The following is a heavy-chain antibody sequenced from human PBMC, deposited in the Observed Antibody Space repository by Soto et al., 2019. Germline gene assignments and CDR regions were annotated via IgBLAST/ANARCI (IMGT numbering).Heavy chain of an antibody. CDR3: ALGLLWFGELPKPVDY. J-gene: IGHJ4*02. CDR2: ISSSGSTI. Sequence: GGSLRLSCAASGFTFSDYYMSWIRQAPGKGLEWVSYISSSGSTIYYADSVKGRFTISRDNAKNSLYLQMNSLRAEDTAVYYCALGLLWFGELPKPVDYWGQGTLVTVSS. D-gene: IGHD3-10*01. V-gene: IGHV3-11*01. CDR1: GFTFSDYY.